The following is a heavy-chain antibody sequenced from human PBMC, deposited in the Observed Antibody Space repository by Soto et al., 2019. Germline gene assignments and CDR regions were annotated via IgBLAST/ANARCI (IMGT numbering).Heavy chain of an antibody. Sequence: EVQLVESGGDLVQPGGSLRLSCAASGFTFSSYDFHWVRQATGKGLEWVSGIGTAGDTYYAGSVKGRFIMSRANAKNSLYLQMNSLRAGDTAVYYCTRGADGFDYWGQGTLVTVSS. CDR3: TRGADGFDY. CDR2: IGTAGDT. D-gene: IGHD3-16*01. V-gene: IGHV3-13*01. CDR1: GFTFSSYD. J-gene: IGHJ4*02.